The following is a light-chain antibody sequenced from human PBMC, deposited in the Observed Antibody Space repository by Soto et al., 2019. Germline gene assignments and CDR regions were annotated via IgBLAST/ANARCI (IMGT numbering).Light chain of an antibody. Sequence: DIQMAQSPSSLPASVGDRVTITCRASQSISNYLNWYQHIPGKAPKLLIYAASSLQSGVPSRFSASGSGTDFTLTISSLQPEDFATYYCQQSYIIPILFGQGTRLEIK. CDR2: AAS. V-gene: IGKV1-39*01. CDR3: QQSYIIPIL. J-gene: IGKJ5*01. CDR1: QSISNY.